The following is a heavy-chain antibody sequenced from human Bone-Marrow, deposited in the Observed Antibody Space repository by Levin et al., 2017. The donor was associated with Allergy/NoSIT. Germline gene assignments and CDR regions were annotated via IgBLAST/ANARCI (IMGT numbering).Heavy chain of an antibody. V-gene: IGHV3-23*01. CDR3: AIHPRDSWDIIFDS. CDR1: GSTFSSSA. CDR2: IRSDSSTT. J-gene: IGHJ4*02. D-gene: IGHD2-21*02. Sequence: ETLSLTFAASGSTFSSSAMSWVRQAPGKGLEWVSSIRSDSSTTYYADSVKGRFTTSRDNSRNTLWLQMNSLSPEDTATYYCAIHPRDSWDIIFDSWGQGALVAVSS.